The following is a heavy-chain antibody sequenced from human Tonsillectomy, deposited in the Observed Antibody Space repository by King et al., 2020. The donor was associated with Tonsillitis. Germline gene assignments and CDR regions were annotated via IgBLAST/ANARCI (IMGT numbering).Heavy chain of an antibody. D-gene: IGHD5-18*01. CDR3: AKDRAAMITATGSMDV. J-gene: IGHJ6*02. CDR2: ISGSGGST. Sequence: VQLVESGGGLVQPGGSLRLSCTASTFTFSSYAMSWVRQAPGKGLEWVSGISGSGGSTFYADSVKGRFTISRDNSKNTLYVQMNSLRAEDTALYYCAKDRAAMITATGSMDVWGQGTTVTVSS. CDR1: TFTFSSYA. V-gene: IGHV3-23*04.